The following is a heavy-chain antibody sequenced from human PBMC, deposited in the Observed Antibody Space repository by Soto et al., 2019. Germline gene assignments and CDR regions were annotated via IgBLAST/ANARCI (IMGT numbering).Heavy chain of an antibody. D-gene: IGHD2-2*01. J-gene: IGHJ6*03. Sequence: GASVKVSCKASGGTFSSYTISWVRQAPGQGLEWMGRIIPILGIANYAQKFQGRVTITADKSTSTAYMELSSLRSEDTAVYYCAGLNVFCSSTSCYSDPKGNYYMDVWGKGTTVTVSS. CDR3: AGLNVFCSSTSCYSDPKGNYYMDV. CDR2: IIPILGIA. V-gene: IGHV1-69*02. CDR1: GGTFSSYT.